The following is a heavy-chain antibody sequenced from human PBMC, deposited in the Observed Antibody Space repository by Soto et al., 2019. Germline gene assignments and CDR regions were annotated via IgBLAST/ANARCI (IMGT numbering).Heavy chain of an antibody. V-gene: IGHV2-70*01. Sequence: SGPTLVNPXQTLTLTCTFSGFSLSTSGMCVSWIRQPPGKALEWLALIDWDDDKYYSTSLKTRLTISKDTSKNQVVLTMTNMDPVDTATYYCAVGSSSSYGMDVWGQGTTVTVSS. D-gene: IGHD6-13*01. CDR3: AVGSSSSYGMDV. J-gene: IGHJ6*02. CDR1: GFSLSTSGMC. CDR2: IDWDDDK.